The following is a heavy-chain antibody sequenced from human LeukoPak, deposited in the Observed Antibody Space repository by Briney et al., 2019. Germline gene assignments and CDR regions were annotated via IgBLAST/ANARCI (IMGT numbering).Heavy chain of an antibody. CDR2: IGYDESKK. V-gene: IGHV3-30*02. D-gene: IGHD3-22*01. CDR1: GFTFNNFG. Sequence: PGGSLRLSCEASGFTFNNFGMHWVRQAPGKGLEWVAFIGYDESKKYYAESVKGRFTISRDDSKNTLYLQMSALKTEDTAVYYCTTGFMPRKFTMIVVDVSTTDYWGQGTLVTVSS. J-gene: IGHJ4*02. CDR3: TTGFMPRKFTMIVVDVSTTDY.